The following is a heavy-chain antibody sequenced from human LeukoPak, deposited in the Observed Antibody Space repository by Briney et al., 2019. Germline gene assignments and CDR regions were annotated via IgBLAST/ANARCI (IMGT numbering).Heavy chain of an antibody. J-gene: IGHJ4*02. V-gene: IGHV3-48*03. CDR3: ARAQPGYCSGGSCFEFDY. Sequence: GGSLRLSCAASGFTSSRYEMNWVCEAPGKGLEWVSYISSSGSTIYYADSVKGRFTISRDNAKNSLYLQMNSLRSEDTAVYYCARAQPGYCSGGSCFEFDYWGQGTLVTVSS. CDR2: ISSSGSTI. D-gene: IGHD2-15*01. CDR1: GFTSSRYE.